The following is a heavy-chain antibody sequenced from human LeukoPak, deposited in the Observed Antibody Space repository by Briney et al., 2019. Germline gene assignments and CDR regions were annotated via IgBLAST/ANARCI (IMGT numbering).Heavy chain of an antibody. Sequence: GGSLRLSCTASGFAFDEHGMSWVRQAPGKGLEWVSGINWSGGSTGHADPLRGRFTISRDNAKNSLYLQMDSLRAEDTALYYCARAPITSPFYFDYWGQGTLVTVSS. V-gene: IGHV3-20*04. CDR2: INWSGGST. J-gene: IGHJ4*02. CDR3: ARAPITSPFYFDY. CDR1: GFAFDEHG. D-gene: IGHD2-2*01.